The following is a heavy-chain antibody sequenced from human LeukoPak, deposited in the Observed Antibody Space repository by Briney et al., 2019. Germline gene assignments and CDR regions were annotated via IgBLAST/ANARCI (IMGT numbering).Heavy chain of an antibody. V-gene: IGHV3-23*01. Sequence: GGSLRLSCAASGFTFISHGMNWVRQAPGKGLEWVSGIIPSGHTTYYADSVRGRFTISRDNSRNTLYLQMNSLRAEDTAVYYCAKDDRWLQFCCWGQGTLVTVSA. CDR3: AKDDRWLQFCC. J-gene: IGHJ4*02. CDR1: GFTFISHG. D-gene: IGHD5-24*01. CDR2: IIPSGHTT.